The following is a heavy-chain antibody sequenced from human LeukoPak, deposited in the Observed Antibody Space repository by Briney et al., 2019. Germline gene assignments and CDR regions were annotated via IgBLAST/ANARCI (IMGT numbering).Heavy chain of an antibody. J-gene: IGHJ2*01. CDR2: IYTSGST. V-gene: IGHV4-4*07. Sequence: SETLSLTYTVSGGSISSYYWSWIRQPAGKGLEWIGRIYTSGSTNYNPSLKSRVTMSVDTSKNQFSLKLSPVTAADTAVYYCARESSGYDRPWYFDLWGRGTLVTVSS. D-gene: IGHD5-12*01. CDR3: ARESSGYDRPWYFDL. CDR1: GGSISSYY.